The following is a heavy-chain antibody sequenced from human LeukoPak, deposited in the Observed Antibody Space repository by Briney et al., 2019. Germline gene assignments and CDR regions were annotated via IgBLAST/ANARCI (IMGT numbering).Heavy chain of an antibody. CDR3: ARSARFNYFYMDV. D-gene: IGHD2-15*01. V-gene: IGHV4-4*07. CDR1: GGSITNFF. Sequence: PSETLSLTCSVSGGSITNFFWIWIRQPAGKGLEYIGRIYASGSIDYNPSLKSRVTMSVDTSNNQFSLNLTSVTAADTALYFCARSARFNYFYMDVWGKGTSVTVSS. J-gene: IGHJ6*03. CDR2: IYASGSI.